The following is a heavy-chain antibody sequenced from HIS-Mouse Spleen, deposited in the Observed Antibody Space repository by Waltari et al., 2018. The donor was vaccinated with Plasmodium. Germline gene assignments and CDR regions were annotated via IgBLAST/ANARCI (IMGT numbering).Heavy chain of an antibody. D-gene: IGHD7-27*01. V-gene: IGHV3-7*01. CDR3: AREFGTGNWYFDL. J-gene: IGHJ2*01. Sequence: EVQLVESGGGLVQPGGSLRLSCAASGFTFSSYWMSWVRQAPGKGSEGVAKIKQDGIEKYYVDSVKGRFTISRDNAKNSLYLQMNSLRAEDTAVYYCAREFGTGNWYFDLWGRGTLVTVSS. CDR1: GFTFSSYW. CDR2: IKQDGIEK.